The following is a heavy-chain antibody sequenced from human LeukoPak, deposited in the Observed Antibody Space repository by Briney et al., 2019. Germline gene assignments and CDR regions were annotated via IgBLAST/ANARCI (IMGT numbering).Heavy chain of an antibody. CDR2: ISYDGSNK. J-gene: IGHJ4*02. D-gene: IGHD6-6*01. V-gene: IGHV3-30*18. CDR3: AKWADSSVDY. Sequence: EWVPVISYDGSNKYYAASVKGRFTISRDNSKNTLYLQMNSLGAEDTAVYYCAKWADSSVDYWGQGTLVTVSS.